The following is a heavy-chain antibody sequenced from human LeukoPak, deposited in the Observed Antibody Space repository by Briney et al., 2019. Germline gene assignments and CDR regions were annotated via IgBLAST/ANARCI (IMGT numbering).Heavy chain of an antibody. D-gene: IGHD2-21*01. CDR3: ATEDAYSVHL. CDR1: GLSVSNTY. CDR2: LYYGGDT. V-gene: IGHV3-66*02. Sequence: GVSLRLSCAASGLSVSNTYMSWVRQAPGKGLEWISVLYYGGDTFYADSVKGRFTIFSDKSKNTLYLQMNSLRPDDTAVYYCATEDAYSVHLWGQGTMVTVSS. J-gene: IGHJ3*01.